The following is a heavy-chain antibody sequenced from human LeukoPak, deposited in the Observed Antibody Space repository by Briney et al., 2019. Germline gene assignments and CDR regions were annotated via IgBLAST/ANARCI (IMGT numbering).Heavy chain of an antibody. J-gene: IGHJ6*02. V-gene: IGHV1-2*02. Sequence: ASVKVSCKASGYTFTGCYMHWVRQAPGQGLEWMGWINPNSGGTNYAQKFQGRVTMTRDTSISTAYMELSRLRSDDTAVYYCARGAHSSSWRPYYYGMDVWGQGTTVTVSS. CDR2: INPNSGGT. CDR1: GYTFTGCY. D-gene: IGHD6-13*01. CDR3: ARGAHSSSWRPYYYGMDV.